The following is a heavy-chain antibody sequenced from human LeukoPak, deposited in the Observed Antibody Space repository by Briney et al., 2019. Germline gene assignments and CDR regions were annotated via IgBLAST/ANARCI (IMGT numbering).Heavy chain of an antibody. CDR1: GYSFTTYW. CDR2: IYPGDSDT. CDR3: ARRSSSYPPYHFDY. V-gene: IGHV5-51*01. Sequence: GESLQISCKGSGYSFTTYWIAWVRQMPGKGLEWMGIIYPGDSDTRHSPSFQGQVTILADKSISTALLLWISLEASDTALYYCARRSSSYPPYHFDYWGQGTLVTVSS. D-gene: IGHD6-6*01. J-gene: IGHJ4*02.